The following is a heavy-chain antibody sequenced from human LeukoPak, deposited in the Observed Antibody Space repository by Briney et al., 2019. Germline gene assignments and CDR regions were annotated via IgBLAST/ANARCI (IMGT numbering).Heavy chain of an antibody. CDR1: GFTFSSYA. V-gene: IGHV3-30-3*01. D-gene: IGHD6-19*01. CDR3: ARGSSSSGFSEYFQH. Sequence: GGSLGLSCAASGFTFSSYAMHWVRQAPGKGLEWVAVISYDGSNKYYADSVKGRSTISRDNSKNTLYLQMNSLRAEDTAVYYCARGSSSSGFSEYFQHWGQGTLVTVSS. J-gene: IGHJ1*01. CDR2: ISYDGSNK.